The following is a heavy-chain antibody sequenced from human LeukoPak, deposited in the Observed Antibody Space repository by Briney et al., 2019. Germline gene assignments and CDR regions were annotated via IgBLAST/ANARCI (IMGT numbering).Heavy chain of an antibody. Sequence: GGSLRLSCAASGFTFSSYGMHWVRQAPGKGLEWVAVISYDGSNKYYADSVKGRFTISRDNSKNTLYQQMNSLRAEDTAVYYCAKDGIAYYDFWSGPYYYGMDVWGQGTTVTVSS. CDR3: AKDGIAYYDFWSGPYYYGMDV. CDR1: GFTFSSYG. D-gene: IGHD3-3*01. J-gene: IGHJ6*02. CDR2: ISYDGSNK. V-gene: IGHV3-30*18.